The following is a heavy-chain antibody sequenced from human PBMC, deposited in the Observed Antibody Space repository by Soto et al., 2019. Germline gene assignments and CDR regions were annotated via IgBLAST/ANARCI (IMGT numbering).Heavy chain of an antibody. CDR3: AGEPADQHEIESGYRQNWFDP. Sequence: QVQLVQSGAEVKKPGSSVTVSCKASGGTFTSYAISWVRQAPGQGLEWMGGIIPDFDATTYAQRFQGRVTRTADKSTRTVYTDRRSLRAEDTAVYYCAGEPADQHEIESGYRQNWFDPRGQGTLVTVAS. D-gene: IGHD3-3*01. J-gene: IGHJ5*02. CDR2: IIPDFDAT. V-gene: IGHV1-69*06. CDR1: GGTFTSYA.